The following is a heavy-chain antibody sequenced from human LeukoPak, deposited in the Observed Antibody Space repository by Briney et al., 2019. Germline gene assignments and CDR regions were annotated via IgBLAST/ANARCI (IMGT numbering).Heavy chain of an antibody. CDR2: IYHSGST. V-gene: IGHV4-4*02. Sequence: SETLSLTCAVSGGSISSSNWWSWVRQPPGKGLEWIGEIYHSGSTNYNPSLKSRVTISVDKSKNQFSLKLSSVTAADTAVYYCARVESSSWYEDAFDIWGQGTMVTVSS. J-gene: IGHJ3*02. D-gene: IGHD6-13*01. CDR1: GGSISSSNW. CDR3: ARVESSSWYEDAFDI.